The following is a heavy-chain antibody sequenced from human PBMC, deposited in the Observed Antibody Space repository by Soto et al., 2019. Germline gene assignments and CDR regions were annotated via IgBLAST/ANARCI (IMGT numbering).Heavy chain of an antibody. Sequence: SETLSLTCTVSGASISSGDYSWNWIRQHPGKGLEWIGYIYYSGSTYYNPSLKSRVTISVDTSKNQFSLKLSSVTAADTAVYYCARSKTMVRGVPFDYRGQGTLVTVSS. V-gene: IGHV4-31*03. CDR1: GASISSGDYS. CDR2: IYYSGST. J-gene: IGHJ4*02. D-gene: IGHD3-10*01. CDR3: ARSKTMVRGVPFDY.